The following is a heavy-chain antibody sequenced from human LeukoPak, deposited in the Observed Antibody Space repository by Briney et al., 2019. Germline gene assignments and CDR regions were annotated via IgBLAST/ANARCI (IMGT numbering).Heavy chain of an antibody. Sequence: GSLKISCAASGFTLSSYWMHWVRQAPGKGLVWVSRINSDGSSTSYADSVKGRFTISRDNAKNTLYLRMNSLRAEDTGVYYCARIASHSSSWYDGGYWGQGTLVTVSS. CDR1: GFTLSSYW. D-gene: IGHD6-13*01. CDR2: INSDGSST. CDR3: ARIASHSSSWYDGGY. V-gene: IGHV3-74*01. J-gene: IGHJ4*02.